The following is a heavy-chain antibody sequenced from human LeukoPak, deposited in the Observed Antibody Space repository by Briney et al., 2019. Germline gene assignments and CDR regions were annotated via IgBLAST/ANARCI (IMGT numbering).Heavy chain of an antibody. CDR2: IIPILGIA. J-gene: IGHJ3*02. Sequence: GASVKVSCKASGGTFSSYTISWVRQAPGQGLEWMGRIIPILGIANYAQKFQGRVTITADKSTSTAYMELSSLRSEDTAVYYCARYSSSSFAFDIWGQGTMVTVPS. CDR3: ARYSSSSFAFDI. D-gene: IGHD6-6*01. CDR1: GGTFSSYT. V-gene: IGHV1-69*02.